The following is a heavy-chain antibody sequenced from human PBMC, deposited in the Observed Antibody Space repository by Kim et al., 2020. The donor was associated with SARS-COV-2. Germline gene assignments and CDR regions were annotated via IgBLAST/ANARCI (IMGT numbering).Heavy chain of an antibody. CDR3: ARVWDYYGSGSYNGAH. D-gene: IGHD3-10*01. J-gene: IGHJ4*02. V-gene: IGHV4-4*02. Sequence: SETLSLTCAVSGGSISSSNWWSWVRQPPGKGLEWIGEIYHSGSTNYNPSLKSRVTISVDKSKNQFSLKLSSVTAADTAVYYCARVWDYYGSGSYNGAHWGQGTLVTVSS. CDR1: GGSISSSNW. CDR2: IYHSGST.